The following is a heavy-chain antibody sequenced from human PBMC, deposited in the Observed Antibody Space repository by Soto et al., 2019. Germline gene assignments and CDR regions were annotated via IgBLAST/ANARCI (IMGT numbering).Heavy chain of an antibody. V-gene: IGHV1-3*01. CDR3: ARVRGGYCSGGACHEASSDS. J-gene: IGHJ5*01. CDR2: INAGNGYT. D-gene: IGHD2-15*01. Sequence: QVQLVQSGAEAKKPGASVKVSCKASGYTFTSYPIYWVRQAPGQRPEWMGWINAGNGYTKYSQKFQGRVTITRDSSATTAYMQLSRLRAEDTAVYFCARVRGGYCSGGACHEASSDSWGQGTLVTVSS. CDR1: GYTFTSYP.